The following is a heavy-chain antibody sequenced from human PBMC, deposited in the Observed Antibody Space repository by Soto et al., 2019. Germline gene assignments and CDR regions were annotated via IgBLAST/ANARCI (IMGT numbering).Heavy chain of an antibody. Sequence: ASVKVSCKASGGTFSSYAISWVRQAPGQGLEWMGGIIPIFGTANYAQKFQGRVTITADESTSTAYMELSSLRSEDTAVYYCARDTRAARPGVYNWFDPWGQGTLVTVSS. CDR1: GGTFSSYA. J-gene: IGHJ5*02. CDR2: IIPIFGTA. D-gene: IGHD6-6*01. CDR3: ARDTRAARPGVYNWFDP. V-gene: IGHV1-69*13.